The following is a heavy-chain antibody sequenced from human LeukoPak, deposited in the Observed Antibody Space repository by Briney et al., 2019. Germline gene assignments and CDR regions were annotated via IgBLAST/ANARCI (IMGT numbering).Heavy chain of an antibody. J-gene: IGHJ5*02. Sequence: SVKVSCKASGGTFSSYASSWVRQAPGQGREWMGVIIPIFGTANYAQKFQGRVTITADESTSTAYMEISSLRSEDTAVYYCARDPGDYDFWSAEPLNWFDPWGQGTLVTVSS. CDR2: IIPIFGTA. CDR1: GGTFSSYA. D-gene: IGHD3-3*01. V-gene: IGHV1-69*01. CDR3: ARDPGDYDFWSAEPLNWFDP.